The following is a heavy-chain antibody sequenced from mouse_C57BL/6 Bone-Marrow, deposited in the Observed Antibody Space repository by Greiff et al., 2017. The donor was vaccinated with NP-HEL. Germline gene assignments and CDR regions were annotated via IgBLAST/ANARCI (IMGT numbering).Heavy chain of an antibody. CDR2: INPYNGGT. CDR3: ARWYYGSDWYFDV. Sequence: EVQLQQSGPVLVKPGASVKMSCKASGYTFTDYYMNWVKQSHGKSLEWIGVINPYNGGTSYNQKFKGKATLTVDKSSSTAYMELNSLTSEDSAVYYCARWYYGSDWYFDVWGTGTTVTVSS. V-gene: IGHV1-19*01. J-gene: IGHJ1*03. CDR1: GYTFTDYY. D-gene: IGHD1-1*01.